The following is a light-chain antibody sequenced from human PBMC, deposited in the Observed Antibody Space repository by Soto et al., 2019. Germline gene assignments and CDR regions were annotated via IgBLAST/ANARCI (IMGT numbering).Light chain of an antibody. CDR1: QSVSSN. CDR2: GAS. J-gene: IGKJ4*01. CDR3: QQYNNWPPLT. V-gene: IGKV3D-15*01. Sequence: EIVMTQSPATLSVSPGVRATLSCRASQSVSSNLAWYQQKPGQAPRLHIYGASTRATGIPARFSGSGSGTEFTLTISSLQSEDFAVYYCQQYNNWPPLTFGGGTKVEIK.